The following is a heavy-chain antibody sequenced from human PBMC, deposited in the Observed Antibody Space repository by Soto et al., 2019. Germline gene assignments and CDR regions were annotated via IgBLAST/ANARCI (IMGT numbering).Heavy chain of an antibody. D-gene: IGHD4-17*01. J-gene: IGHJ6*02. CDR1: GGTFSSYA. CDR3: ARLPIFTVTTYYYYYGMDV. V-gene: IGHV1-69*13. CDR2: IIPIFGTA. Sequence: ASVKVSCKASGGTFSSYAISWVRQAPGQGLEWMGGIIPIFGTANYAQKFQGRVTITADESTSTAYMELSSLRSEDTAVYYCARLPIFTVTTYYYYYGMDVWGQGTTVTVSS.